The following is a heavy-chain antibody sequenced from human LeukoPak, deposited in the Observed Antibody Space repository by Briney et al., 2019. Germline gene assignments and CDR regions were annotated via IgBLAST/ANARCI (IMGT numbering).Heavy chain of an antibody. Sequence: SETLSLTCTVSGGSISSYYWSWIRQPPGKGLEWIGYIYYSGSTNYNPSLKSRVTISVDTSKNQFSLKLSSVTAADTAVYYCATYCSSTSCYGSFDYWGQGTLVPVSS. CDR3: ATYCSSTSCYGSFDY. CDR1: GGSISSYY. J-gene: IGHJ4*02. D-gene: IGHD2-2*01. CDR2: IYYSGST. V-gene: IGHV4-59*01.